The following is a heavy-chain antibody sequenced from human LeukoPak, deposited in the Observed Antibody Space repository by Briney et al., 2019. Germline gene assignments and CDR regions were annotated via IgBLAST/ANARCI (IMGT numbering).Heavy chain of an antibody. V-gene: IGHV4-59*01. Sequence: SETLSLTCTVSGGSISSYYWSWLRQPPGKGLEWIGYIYYSWSTNYNPSLKSRVTISVDTSKNQFSLKLSSVTAADTAAYYCARVIVGATTPLDPYYYYGMDVWGQRTTVTVSS. CDR3: ARVIVGATTPLDPYYYYGMDV. CDR1: GGSISSYY. CDR2: IYYSWST. J-gene: IGHJ6*02. D-gene: IGHD1-26*01.